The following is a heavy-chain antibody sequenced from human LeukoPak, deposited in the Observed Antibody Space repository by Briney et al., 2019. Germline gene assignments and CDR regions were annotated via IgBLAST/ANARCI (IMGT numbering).Heavy chain of an antibody. CDR3: ARGIYDYVWGSYRGGYYFDY. CDR2: INHSGST. J-gene: IGHJ4*02. V-gene: IGHV4-34*01. CDR1: GGSFSGYC. D-gene: IGHD3-16*02. Sequence: SETLSLTCAVYGGSFSGYCWSWIRQPPGKGLEWIGEINHSGSTNYNPSLKSRVTISVDTSKNQFSLKLSSVTAADTAVYYCARGIYDYVWGSYRGGYYFDYWGQGTLVTVSS.